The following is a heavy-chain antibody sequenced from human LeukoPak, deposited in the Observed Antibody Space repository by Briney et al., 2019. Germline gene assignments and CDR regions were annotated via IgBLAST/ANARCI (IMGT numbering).Heavy chain of an antibody. CDR1: GFTFSSYA. CDR2: ISGSGGST. V-gene: IGHV3-23*01. D-gene: IGHD6-19*01. Sequence: GGSLRLSCAASGFTFSSYAMSWVRPAPGKGLEWVSAISGSGGSTYYADSVKGRFTISRDNSKNTLYLQMNSLRAEDTAVYYCAKPPMAGPLPDYWGQGTLVTVSS. CDR3: AKPPMAGPLPDY. J-gene: IGHJ4*02.